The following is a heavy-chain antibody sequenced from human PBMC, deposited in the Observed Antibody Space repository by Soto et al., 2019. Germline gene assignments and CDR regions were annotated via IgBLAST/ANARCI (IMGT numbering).Heavy chain of an antibody. Sequence: QPGGSLRLSCAASGFTFSSYGMHWVRQAPGKGLEWVAVIWYDGSNKYYADSVKGRFTISRDNSKNTLYLQMNSLRAEDTAVYYCARDYVSNYVVYYYGMDVWGQGTTVTVSS. J-gene: IGHJ6*02. CDR1: GFTFSSYG. CDR2: IWYDGSNK. D-gene: IGHD4-4*01. CDR3: ARDYVSNYVVYYYGMDV. V-gene: IGHV3-33*01.